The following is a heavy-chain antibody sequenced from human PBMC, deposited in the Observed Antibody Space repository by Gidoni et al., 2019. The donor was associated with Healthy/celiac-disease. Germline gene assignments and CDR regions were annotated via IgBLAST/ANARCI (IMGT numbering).Heavy chain of an antibody. D-gene: IGHD3-22*01. CDR1: GFTFSSYS. CDR2: ISSSSSYI. Sequence: EVQLVESGGGLVKPGGSLRLSCAASGFTFSSYSINWSRQAPGKGLEWVSSISSSSSYIYYADSVKGRFTISRDNAKNSLYLQMNSLRAEDTAVYYCARGPVPNYYDSSGYYYPQPLDAFDIWGQGTMVTVSS. V-gene: IGHV3-21*01. J-gene: IGHJ3*02. CDR3: ARGPVPNYYDSSGYYYPQPLDAFDI.